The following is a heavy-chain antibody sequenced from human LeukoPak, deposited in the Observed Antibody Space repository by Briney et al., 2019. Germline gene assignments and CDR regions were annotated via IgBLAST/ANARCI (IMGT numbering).Heavy chain of an antibody. Sequence: KSSETLSLTCAVYGESSRNYYWTWIRQPPGKGLEWIGEINHSGSTNYNPSLKSRVTISVDTSKNQFSLKLSSVTAADTAVYYCAREPRGYIAAAGYYYYYMDVWGKGTTVTVSS. D-gene: IGHD6-13*01. CDR1: GESSRNYY. CDR3: AREPRGYIAAAGYYYYYMDV. V-gene: IGHV4-34*01. J-gene: IGHJ6*03. CDR2: INHSGST.